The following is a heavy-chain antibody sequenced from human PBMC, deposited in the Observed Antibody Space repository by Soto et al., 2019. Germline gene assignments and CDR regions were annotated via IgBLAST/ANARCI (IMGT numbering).Heavy chain of an antibody. D-gene: IGHD5-12*01. CDR2: IRSKAYGGTT. CDR3: TRDPFFDGDSGYRRDAFDI. J-gene: IGHJ3*02. Sequence: GESLKISCTASGFTFGDYAMSWFRQAPGKGLEWVGFIRSKAYGGTTEYAASVKGRFTISRDDSKSIAYLQMNSLKTEDTAVYYCTRDPFFDGDSGYRRDAFDIWGQGTMVTVSS. CDR1: GFTFGDYA. V-gene: IGHV3-49*03.